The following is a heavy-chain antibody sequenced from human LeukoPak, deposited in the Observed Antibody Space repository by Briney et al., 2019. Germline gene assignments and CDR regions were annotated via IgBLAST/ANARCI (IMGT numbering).Heavy chain of an antibody. V-gene: IGHV4-59*08. CDR3: ARHWGQQVAHDAFDI. CDR1: GGSISSSY. J-gene: IGHJ3*02. D-gene: IGHD6-13*01. CDR2: MSYSGDT. Sequence: PSQTLSLTCTVSGGSISSSYWSWIRQPPGKGLDWIGYMSYSGDTNYNPSLKSRVTISIDTSKNQFSLKLSSVTAADAAVYHCARHWGQQVAHDAFDIWGQGTMVTVSS.